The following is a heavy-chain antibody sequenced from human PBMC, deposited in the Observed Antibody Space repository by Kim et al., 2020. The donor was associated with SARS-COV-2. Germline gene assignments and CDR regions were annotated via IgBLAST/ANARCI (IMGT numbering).Heavy chain of an antibody. Sequence: ASVKVSCKASGYTFTSYYMHWVRQAPGQGLEWMGIINPSGGSTSYAQKFQGRVTMTRDTSTSTVYMELSSLRSEDTAVYYCARDLAGRSYGDYGAFIYYYYYGMDVWGQGTTVTVSS. CDR2: INPSGGST. J-gene: IGHJ6*02. CDR1: GYTFTSYY. V-gene: IGHV1-46*01. D-gene: IGHD4-17*01. CDR3: ARDLAGRSYGDYGAFIYYYYYGMDV.